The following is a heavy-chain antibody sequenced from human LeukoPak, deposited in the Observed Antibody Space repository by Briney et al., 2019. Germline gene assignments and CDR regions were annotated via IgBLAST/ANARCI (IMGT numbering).Heavy chain of an antibody. CDR2: ISSSSSTI. D-gene: IGHD4-23*01. Sequence: GGSLRLSCAASGFTFSSYSMNWVRQAPGKGLEWVSYISSSSSTIYYADSVKGRFTISRDNAKNSLYLQMNSLRAEDTAVYYCARWDLMVANGGFDYWGQGTLVTVSS. V-gene: IGHV3-48*04. J-gene: IGHJ4*02. CDR1: GFTFSSYS. CDR3: ARWDLMVANGGFDY.